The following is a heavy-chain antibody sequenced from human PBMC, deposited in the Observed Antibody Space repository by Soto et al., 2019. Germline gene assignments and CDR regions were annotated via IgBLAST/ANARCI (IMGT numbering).Heavy chain of an antibody. Sequence: SETLSLTCAVSGGSISSGGYSWSWIRQPPGKGLEWIGYIYHSGSTYYNPSLKSRVTISVDRSKNQFSLELSSVPAADTAVYYCARAGGVTIFGVAHYGMDVWGQGTTVTVSS. V-gene: IGHV4-30-2*01. CDR3: ARAGGVTIFGVAHYGMDV. CDR2: IYHSGST. J-gene: IGHJ6*02. CDR1: GGSISSGGYS. D-gene: IGHD3-3*01.